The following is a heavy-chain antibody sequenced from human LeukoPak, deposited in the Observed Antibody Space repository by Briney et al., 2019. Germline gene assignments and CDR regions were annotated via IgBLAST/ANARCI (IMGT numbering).Heavy chain of an antibody. CDR2: IIPIFGTA. D-gene: IGHD4-17*01. CDR1: GGTFSSYA. CDR3: ARDHREVTVTTPYVYYMDV. Sequence: ASVKVSCKASGGTFSSYAISWVRQAPGQGLEGRGGIIPIFGTANYAQKFQGRVTVTADESTSTAYMELSSLRSQDTAVYYCARDHREVTVTTPYVYYMDVWGKGTTVTISS. J-gene: IGHJ6*03. V-gene: IGHV1-69*13.